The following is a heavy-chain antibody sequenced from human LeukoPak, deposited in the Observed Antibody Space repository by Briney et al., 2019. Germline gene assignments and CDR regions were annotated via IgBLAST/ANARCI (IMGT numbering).Heavy chain of an antibody. CDR2: IYDTGST. D-gene: IGHD6-19*01. CDR3: ARFKRAGGWSYFDY. Sequence: SETLSLTCTVSGGSIRSHYWSWIRQPPGKGLQWIGYIYDTGSTDYNPSLKSRVTISVDTSKNQFSLRLSSVTAADTAVYYCARFKRAGGWSYFDYWGQGTLVTVSS. V-gene: IGHV4-59*11. J-gene: IGHJ4*02. CDR1: GGSIRSHY.